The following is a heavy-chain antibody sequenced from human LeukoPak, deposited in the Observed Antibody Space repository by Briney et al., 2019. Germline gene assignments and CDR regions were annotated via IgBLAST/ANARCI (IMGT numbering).Heavy chain of an antibody. CDR3: VKSGTWADFDS. Sequence: GGSLRLSCSASGFTFSSYGMHWVRQAPGKGLEYVSGISNKGGSTYYADSVKGRFTISRNNSKNTLHLQMSSLRADDTAVYYCVKSGTWADFDSWGQGTLVTVSS. CDR2: ISNKGGST. D-gene: IGHD1-26*01. J-gene: IGHJ4*02. CDR1: GFTFSSYG. V-gene: IGHV3-64D*09.